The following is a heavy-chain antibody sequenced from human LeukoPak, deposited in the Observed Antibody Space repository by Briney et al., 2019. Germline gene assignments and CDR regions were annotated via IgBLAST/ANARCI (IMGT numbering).Heavy chain of an antibody. CDR2: ISDSGSNT. Sequence: GGFLRLSCAASGFTFSSYAMSWVRQAPGKGLEWVSSISDSGSNTYYADSVKGRFSISRDNSRNTLYLQMNGQRAEDTAVYYCAKDWRDRGDFHAFDIWGQGTMVTVSS. J-gene: IGHJ3*02. V-gene: IGHV3-23*01. CDR3: AKDWRDRGDFHAFDI. CDR1: GFTFSSYA. D-gene: IGHD4-17*01.